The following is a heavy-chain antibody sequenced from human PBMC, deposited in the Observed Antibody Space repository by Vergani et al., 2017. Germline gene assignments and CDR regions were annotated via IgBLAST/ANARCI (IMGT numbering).Heavy chain of an antibody. CDR2: IYYSGST. Sequence: QLQLQESGPGLVKPSETLSLTCTVSGGSISSSSYYWSWIRQPPGKGLEWIGYIYYSGSTNYNPSLKSRVTISVDTSKNQFSLKLSSVTAADTAFYYCARALGYCSSTSCPKNYYYYGMDVWGQGTTVTVSS. V-gene: IGHV4-61*01. D-gene: IGHD2-2*01. J-gene: IGHJ6*02. CDR1: GGSISSSSYY. CDR3: ARALGYCSSTSCPKNYYYYGMDV.